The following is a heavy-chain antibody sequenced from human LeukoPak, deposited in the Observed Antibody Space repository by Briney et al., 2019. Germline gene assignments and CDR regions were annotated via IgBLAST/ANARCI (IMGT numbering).Heavy chain of an antibody. V-gene: IGHV3-23*01. CDR3: AKGSGINHYHWIDP. CDR1: EFTFSNYA. J-gene: IGHJ5*02. D-gene: IGHD1-14*01. CDR2: ISGGGGST. Sequence: GGSLRLSCAASEFTFSNYAMNWVRQAPGKGLEWVSGISGGGGSTYYADSVKGRFTISRDNAKNTLYLQMDSLRAEDTALYYCAKGSGINHYHWIDPWGQGTLVTVSS.